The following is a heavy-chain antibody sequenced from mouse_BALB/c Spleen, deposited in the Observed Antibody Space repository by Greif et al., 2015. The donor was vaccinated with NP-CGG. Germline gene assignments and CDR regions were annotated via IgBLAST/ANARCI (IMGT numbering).Heavy chain of an antibody. D-gene: IGHD2-4*01. V-gene: IGHV5-9-1*01. CDR3: ATYDYFAY. Sequence: EVKLVESGGGLVKPGGSLKLSCAASGFTFSSYAMSWVRQTPEKRLEWVATISSGGSYTYYPDSVKGRFTISRDNAKNTLYLQMSSLRSEDTAMYYCATYDYFAYWGQGTLVTVSA. CDR2: ISSGGSYT. J-gene: IGHJ3*01. CDR1: GFTFSSYA.